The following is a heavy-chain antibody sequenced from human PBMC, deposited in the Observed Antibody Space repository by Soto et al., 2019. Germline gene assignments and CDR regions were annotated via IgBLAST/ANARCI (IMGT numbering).Heavy chain of an antibody. CDR2: ISYDGTNK. J-gene: IGHJ6*02. D-gene: IGHD4-17*01. Sequence: QVQLVDSGGGEVQPGRSLTISCAASGFTFSTYGMHWVRQTPGKGLEWVAVISYDGTNKFYSDSVKGRFTISRDNFKNTLTLQMHSLRADDTAVYSCAKDLQSYGDYDYYCYGMDVWGRGPRVPVSS. V-gene: IGHV3-30*18. CDR1: GFTFSTYG. CDR3: AKDLQSYGDYDYYCYGMDV.